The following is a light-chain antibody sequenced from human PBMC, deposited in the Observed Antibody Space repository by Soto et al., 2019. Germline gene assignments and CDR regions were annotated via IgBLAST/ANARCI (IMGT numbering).Light chain of an antibody. J-gene: IGKJ5*01. V-gene: IGKV1-27*01. Sequence: DIQMTQSPSSLSASVGDRVTITCQASQGISNYLAWYQQKPGKLPKLLIYAASTLQSGAPSRFSGSGSGTDFTLTINSLQPEDVATYYCQNHGSAPITFGQGTRLEIK. CDR1: QGISNY. CDR2: AAS. CDR3: QNHGSAPIT.